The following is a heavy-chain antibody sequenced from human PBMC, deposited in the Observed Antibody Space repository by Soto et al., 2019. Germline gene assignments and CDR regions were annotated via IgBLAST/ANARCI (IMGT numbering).Heavy chain of an antibody. CDR2: KWFFASGGNE. Sequence: SGGSLRLSCATSGFTFSNYGIHWFRQPPGKGLEWVASKWFFASGGNEYYADSVKGCFAISSDDSKQTAYLDMKSLRAGETAVYYCGRDPYSEARYYLDLWGQGTQVTVAS. V-gene: IGHV3-33*01. CDR1: GFTFSNYG. J-gene: IGHJ4*02. CDR3: GRDPYSEARYYLDL. D-gene: IGHD1-26*01.